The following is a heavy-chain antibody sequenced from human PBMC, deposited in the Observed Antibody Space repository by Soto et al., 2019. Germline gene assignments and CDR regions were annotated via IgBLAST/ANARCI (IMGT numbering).Heavy chain of an antibody. D-gene: IGHD3-3*01. CDR2: IYHSGST. V-gene: IGHV4-30-2*01. CDR1: GGSISSGGYS. CDR3: SSVLLGDYTGGSPL. J-gene: IGHJ4*02. Sequence: PSETLSLTCAVSGGSISSGGYSWSWIRQPPGKGLEWIGYIYHSGSTYYNPSLKSRVTISVDRSKNQFSLKLSSVTAADTAVYYCSSVLLGDYTGGSPLWGQGTLVTVSS.